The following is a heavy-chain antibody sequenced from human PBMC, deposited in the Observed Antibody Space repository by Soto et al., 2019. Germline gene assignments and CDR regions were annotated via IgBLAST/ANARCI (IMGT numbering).Heavy chain of an antibody. CDR2: IKSKTDGGTT. CDR3: TTDLLSTIILQGYYYYGMDV. D-gene: IGHD5-12*01. Sequence: GGSLRLSCAASGFTFSNAWMNWVRQAPGKGLEWVGRIKSKTDGGTTDYAAPVKGRFTISRDDSKNTLYLQMNSLKTEDTAVYYCTTDLLSTIILQGYYYYGMDVWGQGTTVTVSS. CDR1: GFTFSNAW. J-gene: IGHJ6*02. V-gene: IGHV3-15*07.